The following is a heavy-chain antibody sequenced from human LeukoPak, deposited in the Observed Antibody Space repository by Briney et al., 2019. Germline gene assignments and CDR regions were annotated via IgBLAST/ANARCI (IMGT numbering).Heavy chain of an antibody. D-gene: IGHD5-12*01. CDR2: ISYDGSNK. CDR3: AKAGYRGYDYFDY. V-gene: IGHV3-30*18. Sequence: GGSLRLSCAASGFTFSSYGMHWVRQAPGKGLEWVAVISYDGSNKYYADSVKGRFTISRDNSKNTLYLQMNSLRAEDTAVYYCAKAGYRGYDYFDYWGQGTLVTVSS. CDR1: GFTFSSYG. J-gene: IGHJ4*02.